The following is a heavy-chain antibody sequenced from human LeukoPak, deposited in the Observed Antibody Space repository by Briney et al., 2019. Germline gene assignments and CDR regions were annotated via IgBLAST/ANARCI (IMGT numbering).Heavy chain of an antibody. CDR1: GGTFSSYA. V-gene: IGHV1-69*06. Sequence: GASVKVSCKASGGTFSSYAISWVRQAPGQGLEWMGGIIPIFGTANYAQKFQGRVTITAGKSTSTAYMELSSLRSEDTAVYYCARGPHIRTYDRDNWFDPWGQGTLVTVSS. CDR3: ARGPHIRTYDRDNWFDP. J-gene: IGHJ5*02. D-gene: IGHD3-3*01. CDR2: IIPIFGTA.